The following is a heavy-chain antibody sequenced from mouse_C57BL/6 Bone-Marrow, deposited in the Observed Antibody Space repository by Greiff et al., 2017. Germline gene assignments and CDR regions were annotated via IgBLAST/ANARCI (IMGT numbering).Heavy chain of an antibody. Sequence: EVQLVESGPGLVKPSQSLSLTCSVTGYSITSGYYWNWIRQFPGNKLEWMGYISYDGSNNYNPSLKNRISITRDTSKNQFFLKLNSVTTEDTATYYCAITSGYWGQGTTLTVSS. CDR3: AITSGY. CDR2: ISYDGSN. J-gene: IGHJ2*01. D-gene: IGHD5-1*01. V-gene: IGHV3-6*01. CDR1: GYSITSGYY.